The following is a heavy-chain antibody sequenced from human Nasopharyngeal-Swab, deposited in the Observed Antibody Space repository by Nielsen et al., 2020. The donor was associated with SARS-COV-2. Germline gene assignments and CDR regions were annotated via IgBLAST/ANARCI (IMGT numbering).Heavy chain of an antibody. CDR3: ARDGGYYDSSGYYFPQDYYYYGMDV. CDR1: GYTSTSYG. V-gene: IGHV1-18*01. J-gene: IGHJ6*02. Sequence: ASVKVSCKASGYTSTSYGISWVRQAPGQGLEWMGWISAYNGNTNYAQKLQGRVTMTTDTSTSTAYMELRSLRSDDTAVYYCARDGGYYDSSGYYFPQDYYYYGMDVWGQGTTVTVSS. CDR2: ISAYNGNT. D-gene: IGHD3-22*01.